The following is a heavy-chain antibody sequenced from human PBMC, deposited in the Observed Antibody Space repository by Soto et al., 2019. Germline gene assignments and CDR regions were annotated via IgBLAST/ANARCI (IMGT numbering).Heavy chain of an antibody. CDR3: ARLAVAGTSLLDY. V-gene: IGHV4-39*01. CDR2: IYYSGST. CDR1: GGSISSSSYY. J-gene: IGHJ4*02. Sequence: QLLESGPGLVKPSETLSLTCTVSGGSISSSSYYWGWIRQPPGKGLEWIGSIYYSGSTYYNPSLKSRVTISVDTSKNQFSLKLSSVTAADTAVYYCARLAVAGTSLLDYWGQGTLVTVSS. D-gene: IGHD6-19*01.